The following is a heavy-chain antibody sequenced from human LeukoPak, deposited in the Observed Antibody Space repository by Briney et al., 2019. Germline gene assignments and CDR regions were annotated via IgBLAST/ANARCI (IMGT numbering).Heavy chain of an antibody. CDR3: ARGVDYYENSGTIDY. J-gene: IGHJ4*02. CDR2: ISGSGGST. CDR1: GFTFSSYA. D-gene: IGHD3-22*01. V-gene: IGHV3-23*01. Sequence: GGSLRLSCAASGFTFSSYAMSWVRQAPGKGLEWVSAISGSGGSTYYADSVKGRFTISRDNSKNTLYLQMDSLRAEDTAVYYCARGVDYYENSGTIDYWGQGTLVTVSS.